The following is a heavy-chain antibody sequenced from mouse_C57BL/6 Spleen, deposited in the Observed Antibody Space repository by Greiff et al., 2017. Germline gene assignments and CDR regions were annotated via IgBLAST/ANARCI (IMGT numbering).Heavy chain of an antibody. J-gene: IGHJ4*01. CDR3: ARQGLRRAMDY. CDR2: IYPGSGST. CDR1: GYTFTSYW. V-gene: IGHV1-55*01. D-gene: IGHD2-4*01. Sequence: QVQLQQSGAELVKPGASVKMSCKASGYTFTSYWITWVKQRPGQGLEWIGDIYPGSGSTNYNEKFKSKATLTVDTSSSTAYMQLSSLTSEDSAVYYCARQGLRRAMDYWGQGTSVTVSS.